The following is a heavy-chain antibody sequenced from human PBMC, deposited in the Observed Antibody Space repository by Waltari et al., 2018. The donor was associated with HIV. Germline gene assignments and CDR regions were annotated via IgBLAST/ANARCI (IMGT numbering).Heavy chain of an antibody. CDR3: ARDRTITMVRGVIISPSPYYYYGMDV. J-gene: IGHJ6*02. D-gene: IGHD3-10*01. Sequence: QVQLQESGPGLVKPSETLSLTCTVSGYSISSGYYWGWIRQPPGKGLEWIGSIYHSGSTYYNPSLKSRVTISVDTSKNQFSLKLSSVTAADTAVYYCARDRTITMVRGVIISPSPYYYYGMDVWGQGTTVTVSS. V-gene: IGHV4-38-2*02. CDR1: GYSISSGYY. CDR2: IYHSGST.